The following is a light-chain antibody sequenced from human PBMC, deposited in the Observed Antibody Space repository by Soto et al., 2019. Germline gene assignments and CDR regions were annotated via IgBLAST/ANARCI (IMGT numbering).Light chain of an antibody. CDR1: HNINNY. Sequence: DIQMTQSPYSLSASVGDRVTITCRASHNINNYLNWFQQKPGKAPNLLIYGASSLESGVPSRFSGSGSGTDFTLTISNLQPEDFATYYCQQSHSREPSTFGPGTKVAVK. J-gene: IGKJ3*01. CDR2: GAS. V-gene: IGKV1-39*01. CDR3: QQSHSREPST.